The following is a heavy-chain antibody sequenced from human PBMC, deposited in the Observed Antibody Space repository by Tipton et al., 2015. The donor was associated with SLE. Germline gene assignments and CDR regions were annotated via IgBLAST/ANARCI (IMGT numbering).Heavy chain of an antibody. CDR2: IYSAGST. V-gene: IGHV3-23*03. J-gene: IGHJ4*02. CDR1: GFTFGDYA. Sequence: SLRLSCVASGFTFGDYAMTWVRQAPGKGLEWVSLIYSAGSTSYADSVKGRFTVSRDTSKNTLYLQMNSLRAEDTAVYYCAKDTDFDYWGQGSLVTVSS. CDR3: AKDTDFDY.